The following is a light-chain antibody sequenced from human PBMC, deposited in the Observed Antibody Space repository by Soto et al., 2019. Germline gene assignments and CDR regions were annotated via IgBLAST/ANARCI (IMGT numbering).Light chain of an antibody. V-gene: IGKV1-5*01. J-gene: IGKJ2*01. CDR1: QSISGW. CDR2: DAS. CDR3: QQYKSYPHT. Sequence: DIPMTQSPSTLSASVGDRVTITCRASQSISGWLAWYQQKPGKAPKLLISDASTLKSGVPSRFSGSGSGTEFTLTINSLQPDDFATYYCQQYKSYPHTFGQGTKLDI.